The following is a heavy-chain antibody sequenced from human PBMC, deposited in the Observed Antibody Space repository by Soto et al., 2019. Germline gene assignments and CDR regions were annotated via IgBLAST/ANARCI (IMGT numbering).Heavy chain of an antibody. CDR3: ARLGAYYQSLDP. Sequence: SETLSLTCTVSGGSISSGGYYWSWIRQHPGKGLEWIGYIYYSGSTYYNPSLKSRVTISVDTSKNQFSLKLSSVTAADTGVYYCARLGAYYQSLDPWGPGTLVTVSS. CDR1: GGSISSGGYY. CDR2: IYYSGST. V-gene: IGHV4-31*03. J-gene: IGHJ5*02. D-gene: IGHD2-21*01.